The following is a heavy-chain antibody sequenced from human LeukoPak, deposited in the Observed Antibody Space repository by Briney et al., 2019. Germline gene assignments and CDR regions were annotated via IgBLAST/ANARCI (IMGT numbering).Heavy chain of an antibody. Sequence: SETLSLTCTVSGGSISSGGYYWSWIRQHPGKGLEWIGYIYYSGSTYYNPSLKSRVTISVDTSKNQFSLKLSSVTAADTAVYYCARNAADYDFWSGYTYGMDVWGQGTTVIVSS. CDR2: IYYSGST. J-gene: IGHJ6*02. D-gene: IGHD3-3*01. V-gene: IGHV4-31*03. CDR3: ARNAADYDFWSGYTYGMDV. CDR1: GGSISSGGYY.